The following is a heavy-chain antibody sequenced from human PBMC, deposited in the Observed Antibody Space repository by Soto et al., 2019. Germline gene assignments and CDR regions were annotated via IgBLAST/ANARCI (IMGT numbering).Heavy chain of an antibody. V-gene: IGHV3-23*01. J-gene: IGHJ6*02. D-gene: IGHD3-16*02. CDR3: AKAQWEDGNEYVWGSYRYYYYFGMDV. CDR1: GFTFSSYA. CDR2: ISGSGGST. Sequence: GGSLRLSCAASGFTFSSYAMSWVRQAPGKGLEWVSAISGSGGSTYYADSVKGRFTISRDNSKNTLYLQMNSLRAEDTAVYYGAKAQWEDGNEYVWGSYRYYYYFGMDVWGQGSTVTVAS.